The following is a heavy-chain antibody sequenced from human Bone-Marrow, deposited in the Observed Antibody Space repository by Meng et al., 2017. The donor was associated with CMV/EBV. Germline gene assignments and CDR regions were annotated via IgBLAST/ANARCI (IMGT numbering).Heavy chain of an antibody. V-gene: IGHV4-59*01. J-gene: IGHJ5*02. CDR3: ARRSYSSSSDWFDP. CDR2: IYYSGST. D-gene: IGHD6-6*01. CDR1: GGSISSYY. Sequence: SETLSLTCTVSGGSISSYYWSWIRQPPGKGLEWIGYIYYSGSTNYNPSLKSRVTISVDTSKNQFSLKLSSVTAADTAVYYCARRSYSSSSDWFDPWGQGTRVTVSS.